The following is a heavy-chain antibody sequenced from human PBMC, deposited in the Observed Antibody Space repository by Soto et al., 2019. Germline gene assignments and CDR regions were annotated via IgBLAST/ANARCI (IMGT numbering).Heavy chain of an antibody. Sequence: SSMKVSCKASGGAFSSYAISWVRQAPGQGIEWMGGIIPIFGTANYAQKFRGRVTITADESTSTAYMELSSLRSEDTAVYYCARDLSDIVVVPAAIAGDYYYYSMDVWGQGTTLTASS. CDR3: ARDLSDIVVVPAAIAGDYYYYSMDV. CDR2: IIPIFGTA. CDR1: GGAFSSYA. D-gene: IGHD2-2*01. J-gene: IGHJ6*02. V-gene: IGHV1-69*01.